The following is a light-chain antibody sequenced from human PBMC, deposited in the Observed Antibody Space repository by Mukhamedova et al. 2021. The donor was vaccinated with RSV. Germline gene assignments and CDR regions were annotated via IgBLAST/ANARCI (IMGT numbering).Light chain of an antibody. CDR2: GAS. V-gene: IGKV3-20*01. Sequence: SNYLAWYQQKPGQAPRLLIYGASSRAIGIPDRFSGSGSGTDFTLTISRLEPEDFAVYYCQQYGSSFWTFGQGTKVEIK. J-gene: IGKJ1*01. CDR3: QQYGSSFWT. CDR1: SNY.